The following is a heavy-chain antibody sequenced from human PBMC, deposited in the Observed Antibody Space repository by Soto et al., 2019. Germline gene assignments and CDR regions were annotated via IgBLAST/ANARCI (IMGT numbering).Heavy chain of an antibody. Sequence: ASVKGSCNASGYTFSSYYMNWVRQAPGQGLEWMGIINPSGDSTSYAQKFQGRVTMTRDTSTSTVYMELSSLRSEDTAVYYCARSGLVDYWGQGTLVTVSS. D-gene: IGHD3-10*01. CDR2: INPSGDST. CDR3: ARSGLVDY. J-gene: IGHJ4*02. CDR1: GYTFSSYY. V-gene: IGHV1-46*01.